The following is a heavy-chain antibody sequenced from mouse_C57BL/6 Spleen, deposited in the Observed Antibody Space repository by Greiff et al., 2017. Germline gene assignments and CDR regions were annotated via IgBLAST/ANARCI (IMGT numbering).Heavy chain of an antibody. CDR1: GYTFTSYW. V-gene: IGHV1-64*01. J-gene: IGHJ4*01. Sequence: QVQLQQPGAELVKPGASVKLSCKASGYTFTSYWMHWVKQRPGQGLEWIGMIHPNSGSTNYNEKFKSKATLTVDKASSTAYMQLSSLTSEDSAVYYCARSLLSGDAMDYWGQGASVTVAS. D-gene: IGHD6-1*01. CDR3: ARSLLSGDAMDY. CDR2: IHPNSGST.